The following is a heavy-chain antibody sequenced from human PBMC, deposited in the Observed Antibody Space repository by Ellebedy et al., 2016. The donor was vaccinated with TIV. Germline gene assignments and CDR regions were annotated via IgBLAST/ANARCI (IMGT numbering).Heavy chain of an antibody. D-gene: IGHD5-18*01. V-gene: IGHV3-30*18. CDR3: AKGYSYGDY. CDR2: ISFDGSDK. CDR1: GFTFSSYG. Sequence: GESLKISCAASGFTFSSYGMHWVRQAPGKGLEWVAVISFDGSDKYYADSVKGRFTISRDNSKNTLYLQLNSLRAEYTAVYYCAKGYSYGDYWGQGTLVTVSS. J-gene: IGHJ4*02.